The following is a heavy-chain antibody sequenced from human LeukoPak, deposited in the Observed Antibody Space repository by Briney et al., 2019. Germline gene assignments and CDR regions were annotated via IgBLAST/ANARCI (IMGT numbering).Heavy chain of an antibody. J-gene: IGHJ6*02. Sequence: GSLRLSCAASGFTFSSYAMSWVRQAPGKGLEWVSVIYSGGSTYYADSVKGRFTISRDNSKNTLYLQMNSLRAEDTAVYYCAKDHCSGGSCYSMDYYYYGMDVWGQGTTVTVSS. D-gene: IGHD2-15*01. CDR3: AKDHCSGGSCYSMDYYYYGMDV. CDR1: GFTFSSYA. CDR2: IYSGGST. V-gene: IGHV3-23*03.